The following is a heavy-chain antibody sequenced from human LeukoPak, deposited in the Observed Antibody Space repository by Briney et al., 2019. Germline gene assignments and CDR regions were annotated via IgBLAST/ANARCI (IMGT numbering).Heavy chain of an antibody. D-gene: IGHD1-26*01. CDR2: ISGSGGST. Sequence: PGGSLRLSCAASGFTFSSYGMSWVRQAPGKGLEWVSAISGSGGSTYYADSVKGRFTISRDNSKNTLYLQMNSLRAEDTAVYYCANQGVVGATNLFDYWGQGTLVTVSS. CDR1: GFTFSSYG. V-gene: IGHV3-23*01. CDR3: ANQGVVGATNLFDY. J-gene: IGHJ4*02.